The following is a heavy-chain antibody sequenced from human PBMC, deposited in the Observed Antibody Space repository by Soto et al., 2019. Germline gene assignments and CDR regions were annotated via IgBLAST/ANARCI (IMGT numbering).Heavy chain of an antibody. Sequence: RLCYTGAGCTFSDHYIDCVRQAPGKGLEWVGRTRNKASTYTTHYAASVKGRFTISRDDSKNSLYLQMHSLKTEDTAVYYCARSGSSITSYDYWGQGTLVTVS. CDR2: TRNKASTYTT. CDR3: ARSGSSITSYDY. CDR1: GCTFSDHY. J-gene: IGHJ4*02. V-gene: IGHV3-72*01. D-gene: IGHD2-2*01.